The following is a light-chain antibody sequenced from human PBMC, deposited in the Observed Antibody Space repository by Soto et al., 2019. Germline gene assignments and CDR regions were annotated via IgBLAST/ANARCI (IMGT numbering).Light chain of an antibody. CDR2: DGS. J-gene: IGKJ4*01. Sequence: IVLTQSPDTLSLSPGERAILSCRASQSVPKNYLAWYQQKPGQAPRLLIHDGSSRATGIPDRFSGSGSETDFTLTISRLEPEDFAVYYCQQCSTSPLTFGGGTKVDIK. CDR1: QSVPKNY. V-gene: IGKV3-20*01. CDR3: QQCSTSPLT.